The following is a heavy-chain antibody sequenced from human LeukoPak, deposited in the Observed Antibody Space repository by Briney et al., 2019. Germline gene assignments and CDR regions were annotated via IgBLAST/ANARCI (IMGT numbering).Heavy chain of an antibody. CDR1: RFTFSNYA. D-gene: IGHD3-10*01. J-gene: IGHJ4*02. V-gene: IGHV3-64D*06. CDR2: ISSDGGST. CDR3: VKGFYSGSGSRALGNY. Sequence: SGGSLRLSCSASRFTFSNYAMHWVRQAPGKGLEYVSAISSDGGSTYYADSVKGRFTISRDNSKNTLFLQMSSLRAEDTAIYYCVKGFYSGSGSRALGNYWGQGTLVTVSS.